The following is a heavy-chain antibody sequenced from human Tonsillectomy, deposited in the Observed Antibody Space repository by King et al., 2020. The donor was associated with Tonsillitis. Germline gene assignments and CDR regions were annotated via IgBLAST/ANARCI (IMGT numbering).Heavy chain of an antibody. D-gene: IGHD1-26*01. J-gene: IGHJ3*02. V-gene: IGHV5-51*03. Sequence: QLVQSGAEVKKSGESLKVSCKGSGYGFTNYWIGWVRQMPGKGLEWMGIIYRGDSDTRYSPSFQGQVTISADKSISTAYLQWSSLKASDTAMYYCARRGGGSLDGFDIWGQGTMVTVSS. CDR3: ARRGGGSLDGFDI. CDR2: IYRGDSDT. CDR1: GYGFTNYW.